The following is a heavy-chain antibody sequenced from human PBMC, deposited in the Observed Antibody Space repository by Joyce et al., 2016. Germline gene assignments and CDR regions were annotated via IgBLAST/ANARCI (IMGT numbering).Heavy chain of an antibody. J-gene: IGHJ4*02. CDR2: ILPDSGNT. Sequence: QVQLVQSGAEVKKPGASVKVSCKASGYTLIDYTLHWVRQAPGQSPEWVGWILPDSGNTQYSQRFQGRVTISRDTSASTAYMELNSLRHEDTAVYFCARAPKYCSGSICYYFDYWGQGTLVTVSP. CDR3: ARAPKYCSGSICYYFDY. D-gene: IGHD2-2*01. CDR1: GYTLIDYT. V-gene: IGHV1-3*01.